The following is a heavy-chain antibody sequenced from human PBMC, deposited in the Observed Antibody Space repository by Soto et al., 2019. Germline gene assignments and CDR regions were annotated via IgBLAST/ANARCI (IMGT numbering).Heavy chain of an antibody. V-gene: IGHV4-59*01. Sequence: QVQLQESGPGLVKPSETLSLTCTVSGGSISSYYWSWIRQPPGKGLEWIGYIYYSGSTNYNPSLKSRVTISVDTSKNQFSLKLSSVTAADTAVYYCASRGSYYGLMDYWGQGTLVTVSS. D-gene: IGHD1-26*01. J-gene: IGHJ4*02. CDR2: IYYSGST. CDR1: GGSISSYY. CDR3: ASRGSYYGLMDY.